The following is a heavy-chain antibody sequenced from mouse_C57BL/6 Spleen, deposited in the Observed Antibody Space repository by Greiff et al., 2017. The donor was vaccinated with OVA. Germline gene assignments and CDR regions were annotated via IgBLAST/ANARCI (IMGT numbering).Heavy chain of an antibody. CDR3: VRHYYGSSPYAMDC. V-gene: IGHV10-1*01. CDR1: GFSFNTYA. J-gene: IGHJ4*01. CDR2: IRSKSNNYAT. Sequence: EVKLVESGGGLVQPKGSLKLSCAASGFSFNTYAMNWVRQAPGKGLEWVARIRSKSNNYATYYADSVKDRFTISRDDSESMLYLQMNNLKTEDTAMYYCVRHYYGSSPYAMDCWGQGTSVTVSS. D-gene: IGHD1-1*01.